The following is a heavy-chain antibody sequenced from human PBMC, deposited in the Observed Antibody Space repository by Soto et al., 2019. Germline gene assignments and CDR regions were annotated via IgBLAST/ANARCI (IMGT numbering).Heavy chain of an antibody. D-gene: IGHD2-2*01. CDR3: ARQSLHCTRTSCYLWFDP. CDR2: IYYSGST. V-gene: IGHV4-39*01. CDR1: GDSISSSSYF. J-gene: IGHJ5*02. Sequence: SETLSLTCIVSGDSISSSSYFWGWIRQPPGKGLEWIGSIYYSGSTDYNPSLKSRVTISVDTSKNQFSLKLNSVTTAADTAVYYCARQSLHCTRTSCYLWFDPWGQGTLVTVSS.